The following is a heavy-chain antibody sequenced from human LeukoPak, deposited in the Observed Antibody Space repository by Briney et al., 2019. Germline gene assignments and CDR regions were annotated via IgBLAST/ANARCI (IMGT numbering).Heavy chain of an antibody. J-gene: IGHJ4*02. CDR3: AKDNSWSL. D-gene: IGHD1-26*01. CDR1: GLIFSNHA. Sequence: GGSLRLSCAVSGLIFSNHAMYWVRQAPGKGLEWVSVIYTDGDIYYGDSVKGRFTISRDSNTNTLYLQMNSLRVEDTAVYYCAKDNSWSLWGQGTLVTVSS. V-gene: IGHV3-53*01. CDR2: IYTDGDI.